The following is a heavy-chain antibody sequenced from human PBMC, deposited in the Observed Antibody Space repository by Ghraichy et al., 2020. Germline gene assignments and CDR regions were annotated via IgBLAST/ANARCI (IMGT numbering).Heavy chain of an antibody. CDR2: ISHTGYT. J-gene: IGHJ3*02. CDR1: GGSFSTDAYS. CDR3: ARTKGYFDPVVGALDI. V-gene: IGHV4-30-2*01. Sequence: SETLSLTCAVSGGSFSTDAYSWNWIRQPTGKGLEWIGYISHTGYTYYNPSLKSRVTISADRSKNQFSLKLNSVAAADTAVYYCARTKGYFDPVVGALDIWGRGTLVTVSS. D-gene: IGHD2-21*01.